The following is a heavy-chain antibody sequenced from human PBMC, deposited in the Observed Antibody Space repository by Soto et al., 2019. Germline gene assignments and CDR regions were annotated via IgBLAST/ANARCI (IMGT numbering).Heavy chain of an antibody. J-gene: IGHJ6*03. D-gene: IGHD2-2*01. Sequence: GGSLRLSCAASGFTFSDYYMSWIRQAPGKGLEWVSYISSSGSTIYYADSVKGRFTISRDNAKNSLYLQMNSLRAEDTAVYYCARVRFVVPAAMGYMDVWGKGTTVTVSS. CDR2: ISSSGSTI. V-gene: IGHV3-11*04. CDR3: ARVRFVVPAAMGYMDV. CDR1: GFTFSDYY.